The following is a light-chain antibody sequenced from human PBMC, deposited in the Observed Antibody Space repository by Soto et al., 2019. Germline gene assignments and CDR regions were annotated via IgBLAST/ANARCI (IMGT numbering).Light chain of an antibody. CDR2: GAS. CDR3: QQYGRSPPFT. J-gene: IGKJ2*01. Sequence: EIVLTQSPGTLSLSPGERATLSCRATQSVSSTYIAWYQKNPGQPPRLLIDGASSRATGIPDRISGSGSGTDFTLTISRLEPEDFAVYFCQQYGRSPPFTFGQGTKVEIK. V-gene: IGKV3-20*01. CDR1: QSVSSTY.